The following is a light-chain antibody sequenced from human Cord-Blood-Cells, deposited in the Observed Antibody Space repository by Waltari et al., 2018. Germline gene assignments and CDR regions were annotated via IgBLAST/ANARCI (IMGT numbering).Light chain of an antibody. CDR2: DVS. V-gene: IGLV2-11*01. Sequence: QSALTQPRSVSGSPGQSVTISCTGTSSHVVGYTYVSWYQQHPGKAPKLMFYDVSKRPSGVPDRFAGSKSGNTASLTISGLQAEDEADYYCCSYAGSSTWVFGGGTKLTVL. CDR1: SSHVVGYTY. J-gene: IGLJ3*02. CDR3: CSYAGSSTWV.